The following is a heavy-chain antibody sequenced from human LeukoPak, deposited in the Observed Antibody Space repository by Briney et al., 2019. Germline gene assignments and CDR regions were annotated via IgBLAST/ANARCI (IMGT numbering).Heavy chain of an antibody. CDR1: GGSFSGYY. V-gene: IGHV4-34*01. CDR3: ARRSITMTVVVMHAFDI. Sequence: SETLSLTCAVYGGSFSGYYWSWIRQPPGKGLEWIGEINHSGSTNYNPSLKSRVTISVDTSKNQFSLKLSSVTAADTAVYYCARRSITMTVVVMHAFDIWGQGTMVTVSS. CDR2: INHSGST. J-gene: IGHJ3*02. D-gene: IGHD3-22*01.